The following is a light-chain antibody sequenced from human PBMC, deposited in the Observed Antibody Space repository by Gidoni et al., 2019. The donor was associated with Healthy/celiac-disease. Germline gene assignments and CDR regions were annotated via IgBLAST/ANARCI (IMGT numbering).Light chain of an antibody. CDR3: RQALQTLIT. V-gene: IGKV2-28*01. CDR1: QGLLHSNGYNY. Sequence: DIVMTQSPLSLPVTPGEPASISCRSSQGLLHSNGYNYLDWYLQKPGKSPQLLIYVGSNRSSGVPDRFSGRGSGTDFTLKISRVEAEDVGVYYCRQALQTLITFGQGTRLEIK. J-gene: IGKJ5*01. CDR2: VGS.